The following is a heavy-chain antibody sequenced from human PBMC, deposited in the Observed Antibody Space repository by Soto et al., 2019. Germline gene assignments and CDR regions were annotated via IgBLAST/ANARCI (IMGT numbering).Heavy chain of an antibody. J-gene: IGHJ4*02. CDR1: GASITSYY. CDR3: ARGTQGDS. Sequence: QVQLRESGPGLVKPSETLSLTCTVSGASITSYYWSWIRQPPGKGLEWIGYVYYSGSSNYNPSLQGRVAISVDTSKNQFSLKVSSVTAADTAMYYCARGTQGDSWGQGTLVTVSS. V-gene: IGHV4-59*01. CDR2: VYYSGSS.